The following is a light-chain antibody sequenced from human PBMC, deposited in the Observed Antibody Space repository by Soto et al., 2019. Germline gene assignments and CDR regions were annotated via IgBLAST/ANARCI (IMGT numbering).Light chain of an antibody. Sequence: QSVLAQPASVSGSPGQSITISCTGTSSDVGGYNYVSWYQHHPGKVPKLMIFDVSNRPSGVSNRFSGSKSGNTASLTISGLQLEDEADYYCSSYTTSNTRQIVFGTGTKVTVL. CDR2: DVS. CDR3: SSYTTSNTRQIV. J-gene: IGLJ1*01. V-gene: IGLV2-14*03. CDR1: SSDVGGYNY.